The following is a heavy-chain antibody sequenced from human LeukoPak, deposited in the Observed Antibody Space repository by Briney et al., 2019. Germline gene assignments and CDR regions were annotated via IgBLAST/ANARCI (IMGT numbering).Heavy chain of an antibody. CDR1: GYTFTGYY. V-gene: IGHV1-69*05. Sequence: SVKVSCKASGYTFTGYYMHWVRQAPGQGLEWMGRIIPIFGTANYAQKFQGRVTITTDESTSTAYMELSSLRSEDTAVYYCARDRGRDGYNLWGQGTLVTVSS. J-gene: IGHJ4*02. D-gene: IGHD5-24*01. CDR2: IIPIFGTA. CDR3: ARDRGRDGYNL.